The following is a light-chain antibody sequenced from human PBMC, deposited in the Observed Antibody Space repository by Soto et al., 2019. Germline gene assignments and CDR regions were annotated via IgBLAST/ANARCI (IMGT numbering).Light chain of an antibody. V-gene: IGKV1-5*03. CDR3: QQYDTYPFT. CDR1: QRINNW. CDR2: KAS. Sequence: DIQMTQSPSTLSASIGDRVTITCRASQRINNWLAWYQQKPGKAPKVLIYKASSLESGVPSRFSGSESGTEFTLAINSLKPDDFATYYCQQYDTYPFTFGPGTKVDIK. J-gene: IGKJ3*01.